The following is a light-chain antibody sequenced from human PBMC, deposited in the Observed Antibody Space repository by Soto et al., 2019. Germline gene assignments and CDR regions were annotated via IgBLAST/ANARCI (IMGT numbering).Light chain of an antibody. Sequence: QSVLTQPPSVSGAPGQRVTISCTGSSSNIGAGYDVHWYQQLPGTAPKLLIDGKSNQPSGVPVRFSGSKSGTSASLAITGLQAEDEADYYSQSYDSSLSGSVFGGGTKLTVL. V-gene: IGLV1-40*01. CDR1: SSNIGAGYD. J-gene: IGLJ2*01. CDR2: GKS. CDR3: QSYDSSLSGSV.